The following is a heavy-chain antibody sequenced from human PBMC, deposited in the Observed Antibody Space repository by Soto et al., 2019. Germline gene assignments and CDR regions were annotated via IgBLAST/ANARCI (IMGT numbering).Heavy chain of an antibody. CDR1: GFTFSGSA. CDR3: TRNTRGHYYYGMDV. V-gene: IGHV3-73*02. Sequence: EVQLVESGGGLVQPGGSLKLSCAASGFTFSGSAMHWVRQAYGKVLEWVGRIRSKANSYATAYAASVKGRFTISRDDSKNTAYLQMNSLKTEDTAVYYFTRNTRGHYYYGMDVWGQGNTGTVS. J-gene: IGHJ6*02. CDR2: IRSKANSYAT.